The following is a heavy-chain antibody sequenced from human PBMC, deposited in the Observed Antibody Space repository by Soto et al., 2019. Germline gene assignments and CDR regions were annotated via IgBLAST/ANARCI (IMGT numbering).Heavy chain of an antibody. CDR3: VKGYWKGDV. CDR1: GFTFSTYA. J-gene: IGHJ6*02. D-gene: IGHD1-1*01. V-gene: IGHV3-23*01. CDR2: ISGSGGSI. Sequence: EVQLLESGGGLVQPGGSLRRSCAASGFTFSTYAMNWFRQAPGNGLEWVSAISGSGGSIHYADSVKGRFTISRDNSKNTLYLQMNSLRDEDTAVYLCVKGYWKGDVWGQGTTVTVSS.